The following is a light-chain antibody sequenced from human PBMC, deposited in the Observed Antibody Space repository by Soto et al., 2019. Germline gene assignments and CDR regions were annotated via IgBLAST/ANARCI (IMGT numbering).Light chain of an antibody. Sequence: QSVLTQSPSASASLGASVKLTCTLSSGHSNYAIAWHQQQSEKGPRYLMKLNSDGSHSKGDGIPDRFSGSSSGAERYLTIYSLQSGDEADYYCQTGGSGIVVFGGGTKVPVL. CDR1: SGHSNYA. CDR2: LNSDGSH. V-gene: IGLV4-69*01. J-gene: IGLJ2*01. CDR3: QTGGSGIVV.